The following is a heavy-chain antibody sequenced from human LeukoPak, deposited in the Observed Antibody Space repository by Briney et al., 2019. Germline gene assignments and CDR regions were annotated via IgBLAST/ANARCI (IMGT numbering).Heavy chain of an antibody. CDR2: INPNSGGT. D-gene: IGHD4-17*01. V-gene: IGHV1-2*06. CDR3: ARALDYGDYDFEY. J-gene: IGHJ4*02. CDR1: GYTFTGYY. Sequence: ASVKVSCKASGYTFTGYYMHWVRQAPGQGLEWMGRINPNSGGTNYAQKFQGRVTMTRDTSISTAYMELSRLRSDDTAVYYCARALDYGDYDFEYWGQGTLVTVPS.